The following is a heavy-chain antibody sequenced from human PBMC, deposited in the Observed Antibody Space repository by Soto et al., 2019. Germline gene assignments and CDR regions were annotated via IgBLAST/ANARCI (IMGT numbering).Heavy chain of an antibody. V-gene: IGHV4-30-4*01. CDR2: IYYSGST. D-gene: IGHD6-6*01. CDR1: GGSISSGDYY. J-gene: IGHJ5*02. CDR3: ARERPDGARLDP. Sequence: QVQLQESGPGLVKPSQTLSLTCTVSGGSISSGDYYWSWIRQPPGKGLEWIGYIYYSGSTYYNPSLKSRVTISVDTSKNPFSLKLSSVTAADTAVYSCARERPDGARLDPWGQGTLVTVSS.